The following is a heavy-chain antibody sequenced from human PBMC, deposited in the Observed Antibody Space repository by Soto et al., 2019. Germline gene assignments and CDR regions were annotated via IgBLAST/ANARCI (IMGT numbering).Heavy chain of an antibody. J-gene: IGHJ4*02. CDR1: GFAFNNYG. D-gene: IGHD2-2*01. Sequence: GGSLRLSCTVSGFAFNNYGINWVRQAPGKGLEWVSSISKSDYTYYSDSVKGRFAISRDNAKSSVSLQMNTLRVEDTADYYCAREDSIIIPAVSDFWGQGTLVTVSS. CDR2: ISKSDYT. V-gene: IGHV3-21*01. CDR3: AREDSIIIPAVSDF.